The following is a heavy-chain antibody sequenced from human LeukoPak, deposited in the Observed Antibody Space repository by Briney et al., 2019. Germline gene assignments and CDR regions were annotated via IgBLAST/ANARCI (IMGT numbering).Heavy chain of an antibody. CDR2: IIPIFGTA. V-gene: IGHV1-69*06. D-gene: IGHD6-13*01. Sequence: SVKVSCKASGGAFSSCAISWVRQAPGQGLEWMGGIIPIFGTANYAQKFQGRVTITADKSTSTAYMELSSLRSEDTAVYYCARLGSSWSRAFDIWGQGTMVTVSS. CDR1: GGAFSSCA. CDR3: ARLGSSWSRAFDI. J-gene: IGHJ3*02.